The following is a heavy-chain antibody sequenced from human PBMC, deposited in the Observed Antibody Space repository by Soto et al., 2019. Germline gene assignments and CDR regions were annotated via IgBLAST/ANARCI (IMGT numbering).Heavy chain of an antibody. CDR3: ARRGAGGTVWFDP. Sequence: QVQLVQSGTEVKKPGASVKVSCKASGYTFSNYAVTWVRQAPGQGLEWMGWISVYNGNTNYAQDLQGRVTMTTDTSTSTAYLELRSLRSDDTAVYYCARRGAGGTVWFDPWGQGPLVIVSS. CDR1: GYTFSNYA. J-gene: IGHJ5*02. V-gene: IGHV1-18*01. CDR2: ISVYNGNT. D-gene: IGHD1-26*01.